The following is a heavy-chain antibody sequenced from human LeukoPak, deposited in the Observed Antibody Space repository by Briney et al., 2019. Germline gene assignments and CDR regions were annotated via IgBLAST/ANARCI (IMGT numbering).Heavy chain of an antibody. CDR1: GGSINGYY. CDR2: IYSRGST. V-gene: IGHV4-4*07. D-gene: IGHD3-10*01. Sequence: SETLSLTCTVSGGSINGYYWSWIRQPAGKGLEWIGRIYSRGSTNYNPSLKSRVTMSVDTSKNQFSLKLRSVTAADTAVYFCAREEAGSGSYGDHKTGDYWGQGTLVTVSS. CDR3: AREEAGSGSYGDHKTGDY. J-gene: IGHJ4*02.